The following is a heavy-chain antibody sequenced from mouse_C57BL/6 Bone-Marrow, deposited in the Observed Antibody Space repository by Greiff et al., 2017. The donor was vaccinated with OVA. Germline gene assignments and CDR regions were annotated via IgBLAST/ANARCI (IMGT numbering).Heavy chain of an antibody. V-gene: IGHV1-64*01. CDR1: GYTFTSYW. J-gene: IGHJ4*01. D-gene: IGHD4-1*01. CDR2: IHPNSGST. CDR3: ARTGTVYYYAMDY. Sequence: QVQLKQPGAELVKPGASVKLSCKASGYTFTSYWMHWVKQRPGQGLEWIGMIHPNSGSTNYNEKFKSKATLTVDKSSSTAYMQLSSLTSEDSAVYYCARTGTVYYYAMDYWGQGTSVTVSS.